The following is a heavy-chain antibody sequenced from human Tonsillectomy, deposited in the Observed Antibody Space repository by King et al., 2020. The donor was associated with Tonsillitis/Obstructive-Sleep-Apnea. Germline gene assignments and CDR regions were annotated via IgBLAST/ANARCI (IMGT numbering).Heavy chain of an antibody. Sequence: VQLQQWGAGLLKPSETLSLTCAVYGGSFSGYSWSWIRQPPGKGLEWIGEVNHSGSTNYNPSVKSRVTISVDTSKNQFSLKLSPVTAAATAMYYCARGDRTYYDILTANYKGEKGPYYFDNWGQGTLVTVSS. CDR3: ARGDRTYYDILTANYKGEKGPYYFDN. J-gene: IGHJ4*02. CDR2: VNHSGST. CDR1: GGSFSGYS. D-gene: IGHD3-9*01. V-gene: IGHV4-34*01.